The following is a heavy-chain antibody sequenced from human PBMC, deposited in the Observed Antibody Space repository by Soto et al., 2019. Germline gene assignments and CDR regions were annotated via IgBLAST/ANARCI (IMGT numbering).Heavy chain of an antibody. J-gene: IGHJ4*02. Sequence: QVQLQESGPGLVKPSQTLSLTCTVSGGSISTGGYYWTWIRQHPGKGLEWIGYIYYSGSTFYNPSLKSRVTISVDTSKNQFSLKLSSVTAADTAVYYCARGLSVTLFDNWGQGTLVTVSS. D-gene: IGHD4-17*01. CDR2: IYYSGST. V-gene: IGHV4-31*03. CDR1: GGSISTGGYY. CDR3: ARGLSVTLFDN.